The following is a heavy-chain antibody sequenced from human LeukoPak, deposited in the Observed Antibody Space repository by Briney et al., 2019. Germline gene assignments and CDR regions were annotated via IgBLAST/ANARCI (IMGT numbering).Heavy chain of an antibody. CDR3: ARELRPSGNWFDP. V-gene: IGHV3-7*01. Sequence: PGGSLRLSCVASGFTFSFYAMTWVRQAPGKGLEWVANIKQDGSEKYYVDSVKGRFTISRDNAKNSLYLQMNSLRAEDTAVYYCARELRPSGNWFDPWGQGTLVTVSS. D-gene: IGHD6-19*01. J-gene: IGHJ5*02. CDR1: GFTFSFYA. CDR2: IKQDGSEK.